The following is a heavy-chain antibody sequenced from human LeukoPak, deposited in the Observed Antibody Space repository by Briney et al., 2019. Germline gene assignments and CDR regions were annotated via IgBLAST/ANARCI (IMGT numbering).Heavy chain of an antibody. V-gene: IGHV1-2*06. Sequence: ASVKVSCKASGYTFTSYYMHWVRQAPGQGLEWMGRINPNSGGTNYAQKFQGRVTMTRDTSTSTAYMGLSRLRSDDTAVYYCAREYCTSTTCSYYFDYWGQGTLVTVSS. CDR1: GYTFTSYY. CDR3: AREYCTSTTCSYYFDY. CDR2: INPNSGGT. D-gene: IGHD2-2*01. J-gene: IGHJ4*02.